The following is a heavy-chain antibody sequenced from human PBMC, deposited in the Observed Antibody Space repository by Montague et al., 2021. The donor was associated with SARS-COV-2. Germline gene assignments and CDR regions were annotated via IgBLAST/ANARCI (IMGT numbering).Heavy chain of an antibody. CDR2: IDWDDDK. Sequence: TLSLTCAVYGGSFSGYYWSWIRQPPGKALEWLALIDWDDDKYYSTSLKTRLTISKDTSKNQVVLTMTNMDPVDTATYYCARMTTVVTLGYYYYGMDVWGQGTTVTVSS. CDR1: GGSFSGYY. CDR3: ARMTTVVTLGYYYYGMDV. J-gene: IGHJ6*02. D-gene: IGHD4-23*01. V-gene: IGHV2-70*01.